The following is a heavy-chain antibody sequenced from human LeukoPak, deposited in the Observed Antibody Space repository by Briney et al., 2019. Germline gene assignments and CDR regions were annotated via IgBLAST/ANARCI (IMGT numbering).Heavy chain of an antibody. CDR1: GGSISGGDYS. V-gene: IGHV4-30-4*08. CDR2: ISSSGST. J-gene: IGHJ4*02. D-gene: IGHD6-6*01. CDR3: ARGQYRTSFDF. Sequence: PSETLSLTCNVSGGSISGGDYSWSWIRQTPGKGLEWIGYISSSGSTYYNPSLRSRVTISVDTSKNQFSLNLSSVTAADTAVYYSARGQYRTSFDFWGQGTLVTVSS.